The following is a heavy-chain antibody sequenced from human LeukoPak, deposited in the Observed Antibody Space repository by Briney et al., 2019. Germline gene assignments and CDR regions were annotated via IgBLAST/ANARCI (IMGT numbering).Heavy chain of an antibody. CDR1: GGSISSSTSY. CDR2: IYYSGST. Sequence: SETLSLTCTVSGGSISSSTSYWGWIRQPPGKGLEWIGSIYYSGSTYYNPSLKSRVTISVDTSKNQFSLKLSSVTAADTAVYYCARRRGRGYDLPSQYYFDYWGQGTLVTVSS. J-gene: IGHJ4*02. V-gene: IGHV4-39*01. D-gene: IGHD5-12*01. CDR3: ARRRGRGYDLPSQYYFDY.